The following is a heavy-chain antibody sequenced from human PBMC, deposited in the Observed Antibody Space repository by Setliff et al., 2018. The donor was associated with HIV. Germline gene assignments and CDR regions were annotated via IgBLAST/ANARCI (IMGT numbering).Heavy chain of an antibody. V-gene: IGHV4-38-2*02. CDR3: AKTSSGSDY. Sequence: PSETLSLTCTVSGYSISSGYCWGWIRQPPGKGLEWIGSVCHSGNTYYNPSLENRVTISVDTSKNQISLRVTSVTAADTAVYYCAKTSSGSDYWGQGALVTV. J-gene: IGHJ4*02. CDR1: GYSISSGYC. D-gene: IGHD3-22*01. CDR2: VCHSGNT.